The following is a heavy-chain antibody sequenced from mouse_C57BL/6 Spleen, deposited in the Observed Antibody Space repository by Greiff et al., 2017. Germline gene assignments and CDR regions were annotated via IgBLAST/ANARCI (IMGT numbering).Heavy chain of an antibody. V-gene: IGHV5-9-1*02. Sequence: EVQGVESGEGLVKPGGSLKLSCAASGFTFSSYAMSWVRQTPEKRLEWVAYISSGGDYIYYADTVKGRFTISRDNARNTLYLQMSSLKSEDTAMYYCTRDAVRGYAMDYWGQGTSVTVSS. J-gene: IGHJ4*01. CDR2: ISSGGDYI. CDR3: TRDAVRGYAMDY. D-gene: IGHD2-14*01. CDR1: GFTFSSYA.